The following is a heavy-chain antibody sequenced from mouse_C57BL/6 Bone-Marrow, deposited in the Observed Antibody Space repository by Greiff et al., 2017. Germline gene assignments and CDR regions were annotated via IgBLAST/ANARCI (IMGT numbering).Heavy chain of an antibody. D-gene: IGHD2-1*01. J-gene: IGHJ3*01. CDR3: AREDYGNYGFAY. CDR2: IDPSDSYT. V-gene: IGHV1-50*01. Sequence: QVQLQQPGAELVKPEASVKLSCKASGYTFTSYWMQWVKQRPGQGLEWIGEIDPSDSYTNYNQKFKGKATLTVDTSSSTAYMQLSSLTSEDSAVYYCAREDYGNYGFAYWGQGTLVTVSA. CDR1: GYTFTSYW.